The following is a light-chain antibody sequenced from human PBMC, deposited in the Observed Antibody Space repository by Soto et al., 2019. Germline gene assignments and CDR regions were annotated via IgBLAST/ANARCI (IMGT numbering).Light chain of an antibody. CDR1: QNINSW. J-gene: IGKJ1*01. V-gene: IGKV1-5*03. CDR2: EAS. CDR3: QQYNVYSWT. Sequence: DIHMTQSPSTLSAFVGDRVTITCRASQNINSWLAWYQQKPGKAPKLLIYEASSLEKGVPARFGGSGSGTEFTLTISSLQPDDFATYYCQQYNVYSWTFGQGTKVDIK.